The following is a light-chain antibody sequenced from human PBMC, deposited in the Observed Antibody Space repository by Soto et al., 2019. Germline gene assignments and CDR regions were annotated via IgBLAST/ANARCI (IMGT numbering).Light chain of an antibody. J-gene: IGKJ1*01. CDR3: QQYGSSPWT. Sequence: EIVLTQSPGTLSLSPGERATLSCRASQSVSSNYLAWYQQKPGQAPRPLIYGASSRATGIPDRFSGSGAGTDFTLTISRLEPEDFAVYYCQQYGSSPWTFGQGTKVDI. CDR2: GAS. V-gene: IGKV3-20*01. CDR1: QSVSSNY.